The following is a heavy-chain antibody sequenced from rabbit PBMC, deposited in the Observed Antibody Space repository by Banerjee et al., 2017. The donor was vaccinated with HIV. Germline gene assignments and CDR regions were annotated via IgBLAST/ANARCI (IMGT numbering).Heavy chain of an antibody. J-gene: IGHJ6*01. CDR3: ARGAAGSVNSAYVPYHGMDL. CDR1: GFSFSSSYC. CDR2: IYGGSSGST. D-gene: IGHD4-2*01. V-gene: IGHV1S40*01. Sequence: QSLEESGGDLVKPGASLSLTCTASGFSFSSSYCMCWVRQAPGKGLEWIACIYGGSSGSTYDASWAKGRFTISKTSSTTVTLQMTRLTAADTATYFCARGAAGSVNSAYVPYHGMDLWGQGTLVTVS.